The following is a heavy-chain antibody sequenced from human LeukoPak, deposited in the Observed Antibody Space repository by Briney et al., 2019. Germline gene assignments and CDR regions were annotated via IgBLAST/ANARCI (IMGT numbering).Heavy chain of an antibody. CDR1: AFTLSYYW. J-gene: IGHJ5*02. Sequence: GGSLRLSCAVSAFTLSYYWMHSVRQAPGKGLVWVSCINGDGSSTNYADSVKGRFTISRDNAKNTLYLEMNSLRAEDTAVYYCTRDPRNKGFDPWGQGTLVTVSS. V-gene: IGHV3-74*01. CDR3: TRDPRNKGFDP. D-gene: IGHD1/OR15-1a*01. CDR2: INGDGSST.